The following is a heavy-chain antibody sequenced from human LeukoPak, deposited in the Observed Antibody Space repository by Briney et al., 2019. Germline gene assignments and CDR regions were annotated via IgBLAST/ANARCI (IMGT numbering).Heavy chain of an antibody. CDR3: AKVTATIEGSYYYMDV. V-gene: IGHV3-23*01. CDR1: GFTFSSYA. J-gene: IGHJ6*03. CDR2: ISGSGGSA. Sequence: PGGSLRLSCAASGFTFSSYAMSWVRQAPGKGLEWVSAISGSGGSAYYADSVKGRFTISRDNSKNTLYLQMNSLRAEDTAVYYCAKVTATIEGSYYYMDVWGKGTTVTVSS. D-gene: IGHD5-24*01.